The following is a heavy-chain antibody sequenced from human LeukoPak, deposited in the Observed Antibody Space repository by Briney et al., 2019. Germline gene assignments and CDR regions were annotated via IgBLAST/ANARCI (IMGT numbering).Heavy chain of an antibody. J-gene: IGHJ4*02. CDR1: GFTFSNYE. V-gene: IGHV3-48*03. Sequence: PGGSLRLSCAASGFTFSNYEMNWVRQAPGKGLEWVSYISRSSGSSIYYADSVKGRFTISRDDAKNSLYLQMNSLKASDTAMYYCARQRESSGWPFDYWGQGTLVTVSS. D-gene: IGHD6-19*01. CDR3: ARQRESSGWPFDY. CDR2: ISRSSGSSI.